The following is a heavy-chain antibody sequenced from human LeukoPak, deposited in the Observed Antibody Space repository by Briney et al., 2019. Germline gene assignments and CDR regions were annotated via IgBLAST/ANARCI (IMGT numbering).Heavy chain of an antibody. CDR1: GYTFTGYY. Sequence: ASVKVSCKASGYTFTGYYMHWVRQAPGQGLEWMGWINPNSGGTNYAQKFQGRVTMTRDTSISTAYMELSRLRSDDTAVYYCATHPIDSGSYYEAPILPFDYWGQGTLVTVSS. CDR2: INPNSGGT. D-gene: IGHD1-26*01. J-gene: IGHJ4*02. CDR3: ATHPIDSGSYYEAPILPFDY. V-gene: IGHV1-2*02.